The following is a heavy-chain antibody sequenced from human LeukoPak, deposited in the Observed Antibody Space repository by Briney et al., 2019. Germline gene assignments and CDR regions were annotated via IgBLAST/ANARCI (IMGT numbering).Heavy chain of an antibody. CDR2: ISAYNGNT. CDR3: ARSKDRGDRDPWSYYYYMDV. V-gene: IGHV1-18*01. CDR1: GYTFTSYG. J-gene: IGHJ6*03. Sequence: GASVKVSCKASGYTFTSYGISWVRQAPGQGLEWMGWISAYNGNTNYAQKLQGRVTMTTDTSTSTAYMELRSLRSDDTAVYYCARSKDRGDRDPWSYYYYMDVWGKGTTVTISS. D-gene: IGHD2-21*02.